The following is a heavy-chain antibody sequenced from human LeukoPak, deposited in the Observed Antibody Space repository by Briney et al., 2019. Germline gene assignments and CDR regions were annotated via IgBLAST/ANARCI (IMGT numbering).Heavy chain of an antibody. D-gene: IGHD6-13*01. Sequence: GGSLRLSCAAYGFTFSSYAMHWVRQAPGKGLEWVAVISYDGSNKYYAGSVKGRFTISRDNAKNSLYLQMNSLRAEDTAVYYCARDRGSSWSLHGAFDIWGQGTMVTVSS. J-gene: IGHJ3*02. CDR2: ISYDGSNK. CDR3: ARDRGSSWSLHGAFDI. V-gene: IGHV3-30*04. CDR1: GFTFSSYA.